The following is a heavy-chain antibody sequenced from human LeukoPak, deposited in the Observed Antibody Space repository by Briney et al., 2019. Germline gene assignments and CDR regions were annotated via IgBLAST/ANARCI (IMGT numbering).Heavy chain of an antibody. CDR2: ISGSGGST. CDR3: AKSSHIVARGGYFDY. V-gene: IGHV3-23*01. D-gene: IGHD5-12*01. CDR1: GFTFDMYA. Sequence: GGSLRLSCAASGFTFDMYAMNWVRQAPGKGLEWVSAISGSGGSTYYADSVKGRFTISRDNSKNTLYLQMNSLRAEDTAVYYCAKSSHIVARGGYFDYWGQGTLVTVSS. J-gene: IGHJ4*02.